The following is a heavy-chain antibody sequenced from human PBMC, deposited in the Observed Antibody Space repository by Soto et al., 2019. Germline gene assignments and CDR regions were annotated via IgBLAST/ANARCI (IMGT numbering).Heavy chain of an antibody. CDR1: GYTFTSYA. V-gene: IGHV1-3*01. Sequence: ASVKVSCKASGYTFTSYAMHWVRQAPGQRLEWMGWINAGNGNTKYSQKFQGRVTITRDTSASTAYMELSSLRSEDTAVYYCAREELPPFEYSSSSSYHYGMDVWRQGTTLTVSS. CDR2: INAGNGNT. CDR3: AREELPPFEYSSSSSYHYGMDV. J-gene: IGHJ6*02. D-gene: IGHD6-6*01.